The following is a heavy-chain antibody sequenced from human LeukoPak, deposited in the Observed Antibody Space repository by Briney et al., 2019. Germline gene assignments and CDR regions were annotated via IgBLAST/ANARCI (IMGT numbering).Heavy chain of an antibody. CDR3: AKDMGGEGYYYGMDV. CDR1: GGSISSYY. CDR2: IYTSGST. V-gene: IGHV4-4*07. J-gene: IGHJ6*02. D-gene: IGHD3-10*01. Sequence: SETLSLTCTVSGGSISSYYWSWIRQPAGKGLEWIGRIYTSGSTNYNPSLKSRVTISVDTSKNQFSLKLSSVTAADTALYYCAKDMGGEGYYYGMDVWGQGTTVTVSS.